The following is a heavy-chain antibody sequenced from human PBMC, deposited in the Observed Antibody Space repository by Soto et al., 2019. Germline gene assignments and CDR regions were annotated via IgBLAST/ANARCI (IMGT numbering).Heavy chain of an antibody. Sequence: ASVKVSCKASGYTFASYAMQWVRQAPGQRLEWMGWINAGNGNTKYSQKFQGRVTITRDTSASTAYMELSSLRSEDTAVYYCARETHSGYDPPPFDYWGQGTLVTVSS. V-gene: IGHV1-3*01. CDR1: GYTFASYA. J-gene: IGHJ4*02. CDR2: INAGNGNT. CDR3: ARETHSGYDPPPFDY. D-gene: IGHD5-12*01.